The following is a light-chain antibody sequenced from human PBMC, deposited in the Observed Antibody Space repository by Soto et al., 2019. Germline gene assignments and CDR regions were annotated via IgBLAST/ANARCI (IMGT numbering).Light chain of an antibody. V-gene: IGKV3-20*01. CDR1: QSVSSSY. J-gene: IGKJ5*01. CDR2: GAS. CDR3: QLFAFPTFP. Sequence: SPGAVSLKKGEGATLSCRASQSVSSSYIAWYQQRPGQTPSLLIYGASTRATGIPDRFSGSGSGTHFTLTISRLEPGDFAVYYCQLFAFPTFPFGQ.